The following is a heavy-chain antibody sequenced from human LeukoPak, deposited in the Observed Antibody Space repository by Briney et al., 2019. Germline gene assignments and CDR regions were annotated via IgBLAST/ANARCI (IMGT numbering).Heavy chain of an antibody. D-gene: IGHD2-2*01. J-gene: IGHJ6*03. CDR1: GFTFSSYT. CDR3: ARGWETGYQLLPPYYYYYYMDV. V-gene: IGHV3-21*01. CDR2: ISRRSTYI. Sequence: GGSLRLSCAASGFTFSSYTMNWVRQAPGKGLELVSPISRRSTYIYYADSLKGRFTISRDNAKNSLYLQMNSLRAEDTAVYYCARGWETGYQLLPPYYYYYYMDVWGKGTTVTVSS.